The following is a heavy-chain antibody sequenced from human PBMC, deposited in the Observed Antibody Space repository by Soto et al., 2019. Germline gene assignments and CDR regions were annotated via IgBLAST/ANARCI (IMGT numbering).Heavy chain of an antibody. V-gene: IGHV3-23*01. CDR3: AKGPTAGGNYWVDY. D-gene: IGHD6-13*01. CDR1: GFTFSSYS. CDR2: ISGGGATT. Sequence: EVRLLESGGDLVQRGGSLRLSCAASGFTFSSYSMSWVRQAPGKGLEWVSSISGGGATTYYADSVKGRFTFSRDNAKNTLYLQMNTLRAEDTAMYYCAKGPTAGGNYWVDYWGQGTLVTISS. J-gene: IGHJ4*02.